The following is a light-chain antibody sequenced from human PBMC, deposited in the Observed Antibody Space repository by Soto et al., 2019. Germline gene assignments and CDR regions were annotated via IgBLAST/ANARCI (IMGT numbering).Light chain of an antibody. CDR1: QTISSW. Sequence: DIRMTQSPSTLSASVGDRVTITCRASQTISSWLAWYQQKPGKAPKLLIYKASTLETGVPSRFSGSGSGTEFTLTISSLQPDDFATYYCQQYYSYSATFGQGTKLEIK. V-gene: IGKV1-5*03. J-gene: IGKJ2*01. CDR3: QQYYSYSAT. CDR2: KAS.